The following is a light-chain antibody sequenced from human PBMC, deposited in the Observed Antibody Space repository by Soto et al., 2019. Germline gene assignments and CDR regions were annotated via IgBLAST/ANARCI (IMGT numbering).Light chain of an antibody. CDR2: GAS. CDR1: QSVQFNY. Sequence: IVLTQSPSTLPSSPGARATLSCRVSQSVQFNYVAWYQQKPGQAPRLLIYGASSRATGIPDRFSGSGSGMDFTLTISSLEPEDFAVYYCQQSGESQWTFGQGTKVDIK. V-gene: IGKV3-20*01. CDR3: QQSGESQWT. J-gene: IGKJ1*01.